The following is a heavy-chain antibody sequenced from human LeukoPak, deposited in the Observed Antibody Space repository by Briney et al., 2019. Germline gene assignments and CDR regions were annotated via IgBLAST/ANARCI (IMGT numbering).Heavy chain of an antibody. CDR3: ARVPREQWLVYYFDY. D-gene: IGHD6-19*01. CDR2: IRYDGSNK. V-gene: IGHV3-30*02. J-gene: IGHJ4*02. CDR1: GFTFSSYG. Sequence: GGSLRLSCAASGFTFSSYGMHWVRQAPGKGLEWVAFIRYDGSNKYYADSVKGRFTISRDNPKNTLYLQMNSLRAEDTAVYYCARVPREQWLVYYFDYWGQGTLVTVSS.